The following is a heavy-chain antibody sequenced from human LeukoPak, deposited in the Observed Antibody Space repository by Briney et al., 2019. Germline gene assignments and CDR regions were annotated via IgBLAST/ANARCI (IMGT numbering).Heavy chain of an antibody. V-gene: IGHV1-24*01. J-gene: IGHJ4*02. Sequence: ASVKLSCTVSGYTLTELSMHWVRQAPGKGLEWLGGFDPEDGETIYAQKFQGRVTMTEDTSTDTAYMELSSLRSEDTAVYYCATVPAAGTYYFDYWGQGTLVTVSS. D-gene: IGHD6-13*01. CDR3: ATVPAAGTYYFDY. CDR1: GYTLTELS. CDR2: FDPEDGET.